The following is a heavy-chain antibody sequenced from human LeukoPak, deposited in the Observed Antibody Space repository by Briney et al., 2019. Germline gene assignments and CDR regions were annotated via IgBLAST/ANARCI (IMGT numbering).Heavy chain of an antibody. D-gene: IGHD4-23*01. J-gene: IGHJ1*01. V-gene: IGHV3-48*01. CDR2: ISSSGFTI. Sequence: GGSLRLSCAASGFTFSSYSMNWVRLAPGKGLEWVSYISSSGFTIYYSDFVKGRFTISRDNANNSLYMQMSSLRAEDTAVYYCARGDYGGPSGMNLQHWGQGTLVTVSS. CDR1: GFTFSSYS. CDR3: ARGDYGGPSGMNLQH.